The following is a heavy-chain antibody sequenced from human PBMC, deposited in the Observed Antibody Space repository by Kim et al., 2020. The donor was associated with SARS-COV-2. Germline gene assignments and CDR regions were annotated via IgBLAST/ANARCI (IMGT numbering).Heavy chain of an antibody. CDR2: IYSGGST. V-gene: IGHV3-53*01. Sequence: GGSLRLSCAASGFTVSSNYMSWVRQAPGKGLEWVSVIYSGGSTYYADSVKGRFTISRDNSKNTLYLQMNSLRAEDTAVYYCASLVVPAATPPLAFDYWGQGTLVTVSS. J-gene: IGHJ4*02. D-gene: IGHD2-2*01. CDR3: ASLVVPAATPPLAFDY. CDR1: GFTVSSNY.